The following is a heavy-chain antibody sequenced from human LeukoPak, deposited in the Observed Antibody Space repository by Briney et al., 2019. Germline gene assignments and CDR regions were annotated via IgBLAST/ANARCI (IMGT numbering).Heavy chain of an antibody. D-gene: IGHD6-13*01. CDR2: ISGSGGRT. V-gene: IGHV3-23*01. CDR1: GFTFSDSD. Sequence: GGSLRLSCTASGFTFSDSDMSWVRQAPGKGLEWVSAISGSGGRTYHADSVQGRFTISRDNSKNTLYLQMNSLRDEDTAVYYCAKDPGGYSSNWGQGTTVTVSS. CDR3: AKDPGGYSSN. J-gene: IGHJ6*02.